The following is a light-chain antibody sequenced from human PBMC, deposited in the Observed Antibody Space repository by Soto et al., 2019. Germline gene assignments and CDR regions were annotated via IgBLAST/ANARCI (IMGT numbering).Light chain of an antibody. Sequence: MSQSPATLSVSPGGRVTLSCRASQSVRNHLAWYLQKPGQTPRLLIYDATTRATGIPARFSGSWSGTEFTLTISSLQSEDFAVYYCQQYNTWPLTFGGGTKVDIK. V-gene: IGKV3-15*01. CDR2: DAT. CDR1: QSVRNH. CDR3: QQYNTWPLT. J-gene: IGKJ4*01.